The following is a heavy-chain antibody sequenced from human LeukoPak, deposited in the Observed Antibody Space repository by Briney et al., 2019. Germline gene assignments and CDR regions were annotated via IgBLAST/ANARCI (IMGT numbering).Heavy chain of an antibody. CDR1: GFTFSSYA. CDR2: ISYDGSNK. CDR3: ATRHGSGSHTPYYFDY. D-gene: IGHD3-10*01. V-gene: IGHV3-30*04. Sequence: GGSLRLSCAASGFTFSSYAMHWVRQAPGKGLEWVAVISYDGSNKYYADSVKGRFTISRDNSKNTLYLQMNSRRAEDTAVYYCATRHGSGSHTPYYFDYWGQGTLVTVSS. J-gene: IGHJ4*02.